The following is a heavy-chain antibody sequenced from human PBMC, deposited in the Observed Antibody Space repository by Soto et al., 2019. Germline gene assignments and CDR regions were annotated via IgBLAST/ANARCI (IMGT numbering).Heavy chain of an antibody. Sequence: EVQLVESGGGSVQPGGSLRLSCAASGFTFSRYSMNWVRQAPGKGLEWVSYISSSGSPKYYADSVKGRFTISRDNAKNSRYLPMNSLRDEDTALYYCARVYSYGMYVWGQVTTVTVSS. V-gene: IGHV3-48*02. J-gene: IGHJ6*02. D-gene: IGHD2-8*01. CDR1: GFTFSRYS. CDR2: ISSSGSPK. CDR3: ARVYSYGMYV.